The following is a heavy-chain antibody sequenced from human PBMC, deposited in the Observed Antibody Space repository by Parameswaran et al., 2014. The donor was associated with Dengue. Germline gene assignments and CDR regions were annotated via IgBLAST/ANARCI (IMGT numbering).Heavy chain of an antibody. CDR3: ARGLFNWNYKSDWFDP. CDR2: INDAYGNT. Sequence: WVRQAPGQRLEWMGWINDAYGNTKYSQNFQDRLTITRDTSASTVYMELSSLKSEDTAVYYCARGLFNWNYKSDWFDPWGQGTLVTVSS. V-gene: IGHV1-3*01. J-gene: IGHJ5*02. D-gene: IGHD1-7*01.